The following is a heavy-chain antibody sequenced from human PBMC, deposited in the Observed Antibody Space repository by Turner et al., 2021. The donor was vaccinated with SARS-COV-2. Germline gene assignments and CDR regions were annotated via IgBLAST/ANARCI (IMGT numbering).Heavy chain of an antibody. V-gene: IGHV3-33*01. CDR3: ARDGGTGTTFPFFDY. Sequence: QVQLVESGGGVVQPGRSLRLSCSASGFTFSSYGMHWVRQAPGKGLEWVAVSGDAGSYKYYADSVKGRFTISRDNSKNTLYLQMNSLRAEDTALYYCARDGGTGTTFPFFDYWGQGTLVTVSS. J-gene: IGHJ4*02. D-gene: IGHD1-7*01. CDR2: SGDAGSYK. CDR1: GFTFSSYG.